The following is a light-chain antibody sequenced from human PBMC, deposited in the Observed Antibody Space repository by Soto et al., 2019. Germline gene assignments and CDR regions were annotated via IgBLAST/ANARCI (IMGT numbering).Light chain of an antibody. J-gene: IGKJ1*01. Sequence: DIQMTQSPSSLSASVGDRVTITCRASQSISSYLNWYQQKPGKAPKLLIYAASSLQSGVSSRFSGSGSGTEFTLTISRLQPDDVATYYCLQYSSHSWTFGQGT. CDR3: LQYSSHSWT. V-gene: IGKV1-39*01. CDR1: QSISSY. CDR2: AAS.